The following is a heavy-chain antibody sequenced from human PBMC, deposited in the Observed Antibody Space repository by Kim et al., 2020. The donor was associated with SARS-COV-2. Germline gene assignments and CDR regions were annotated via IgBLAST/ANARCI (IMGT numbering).Heavy chain of an antibody. CDR3: ARDLVAGDY. V-gene: IGHV3-33*01. Sequence: SNKYYAVSVKGRFTIYRDNSKNTLYLQMNSLRAEDTAVYYCARDLVAGDYWGQGTLVTVSS. CDR2: SNK. J-gene: IGHJ4*02. D-gene: IGHD6-19*01.